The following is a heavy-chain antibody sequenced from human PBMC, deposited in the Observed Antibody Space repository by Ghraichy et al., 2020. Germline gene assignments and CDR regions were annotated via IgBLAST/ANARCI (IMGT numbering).Heavy chain of an antibody. CDR1: GGSISSYY. Sequence: SETLSLTCTVSGGSISSYYWSWIRQPPGKGLEWIGYIYYSGSPNYNASLKSLVTISVNTSKNQFSLKLSSFTAADTAVYYCARRRYIYGFSHYYGMDFWGQGTTVPVS. D-gene: IGHD5-18*01. V-gene: IGHV4-59*01. J-gene: IGHJ6*02. CDR3: ARRRYIYGFSHYYGMDF. CDR2: IYYSGSP.